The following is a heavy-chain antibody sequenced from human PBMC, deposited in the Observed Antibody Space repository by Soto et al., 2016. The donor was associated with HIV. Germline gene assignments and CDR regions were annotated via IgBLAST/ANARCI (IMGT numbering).Heavy chain of an antibody. J-gene: IGHJ6*02. Sequence: EVQLVESGGGVVRPGGSLRLSCAASGFTFDDYGMSWVRQAPGKGLEWVSGINWNGGSTTYADSVKGRFTISRDNAENFLYLQMNSLRAEDTALYYCARDWGYYYGSGSSKAVYYYGMDVWGQGPRSPSP. D-gene: IGHD3-10*01. CDR2: INWNGGST. V-gene: IGHV3-20*04. CDR3: ARDWGYYYGSGSSKAVYYYGMDV. CDR1: GFTFDDYG.